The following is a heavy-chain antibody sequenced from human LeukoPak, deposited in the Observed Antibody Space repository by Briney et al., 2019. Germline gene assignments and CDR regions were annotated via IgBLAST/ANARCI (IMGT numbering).Heavy chain of an antibody. CDR3: ARHNYDYVWGSPYFDY. V-gene: IGHV4-39*01. CDR1: GFTFSSHS. J-gene: IGHJ4*02. D-gene: IGHD3-16*01. CDR2: IYYSGST. Sequence: GSLRLSCAASGFTFSSHSMTWVRQPPGKGLEWIGSIYYSGSTYYNPSLKSRVTISVDTSKNQFSLKLSSVTAADTAVYYCARHNYDYVWGSPYFDYWGQGTLVTVSS.